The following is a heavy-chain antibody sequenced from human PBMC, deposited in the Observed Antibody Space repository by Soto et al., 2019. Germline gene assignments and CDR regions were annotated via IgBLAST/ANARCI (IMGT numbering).Heavy chain of an antibody. CDR1: GFTFSTYA. J-gene: IGHJ4*02. CDR2: VSFDGSNK. D-gene: IGHD2-2*01. V-gene: IGHV3-30-3*01. CDR3: ARDLARRYCSTTFCPDFDY. Sequence: GGSLRLSCAASGFTFSTYAMHWVRQAPGKGLEWVTLVSFDGSNKYYADSVKGRFTISRDNSKNTVYLQMNSLRPEDTAVYYCARDLARRYCSTTFCPDFDYRGQGTLVTVSS.